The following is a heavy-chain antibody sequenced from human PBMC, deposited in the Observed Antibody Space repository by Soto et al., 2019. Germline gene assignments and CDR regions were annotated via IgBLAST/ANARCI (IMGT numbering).Heavy chain of an antibody. CDR3: AKSIAAASWFDP. V-gene: IGHV3-23*01. D-gene: IGHD6-13*01. Sequence: PGGSLRLSCAASGFTFSSYAMSGVRQAPGKGLEWVSAISGSGGSTYCADSVKGRFTISRDNSKNTLYLQMNSLRAEDTAVYYCAKSIAAASWFDPWGQGTLVTVSS. CDR1: GFTFSSYA. J-gene: IGHJ5*02. CDR2: ISGSGGST.